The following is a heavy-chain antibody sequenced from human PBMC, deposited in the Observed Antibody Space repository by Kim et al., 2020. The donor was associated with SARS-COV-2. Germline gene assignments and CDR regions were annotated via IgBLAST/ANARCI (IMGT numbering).Heavy chain of an antibody. Sequence: SETLSLTCTVSGGSISSSSYYWGWIRQPPGKGLEWIGSIYYSGSTYYNPSLKSRVTISVDTSKNQFSLKLSSVTAADTAVYYCARDRHDILTGYKYYYYGMDVWGQGTTVTVSS. V-gene: IGHV4-39*07. CDR2: IYYSGST. D-gene: IGHD3-9*01. CDR3: ARDRHDILTGYKYYYYGMDV. CDR1: GGSISSSSYY. J-gene: IGHJ6*02.